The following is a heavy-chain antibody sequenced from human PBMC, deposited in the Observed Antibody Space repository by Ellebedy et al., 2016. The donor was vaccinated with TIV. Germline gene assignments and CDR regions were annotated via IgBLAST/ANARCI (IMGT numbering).Heavy chain of an antibody. V-gene: IGHV4-61*02. J-gene: IGHJ5*02. D-gene: IGHD1-14*01. CDR1: GGSISSGRFY. CDR3: ARGRGINGTTHHFGFDP. Sequence: SETLSLXXSVSGGSISSGRFYWNWIRQPAGKGLEWPGRIYTTGGVDYNPSLKGRITMSIDTSKNQLSLRLTSVTAADTAVYYCARGRGINGTTHHFGFDPWGQGTLVTVFS. CDR2: IYTTGGV.